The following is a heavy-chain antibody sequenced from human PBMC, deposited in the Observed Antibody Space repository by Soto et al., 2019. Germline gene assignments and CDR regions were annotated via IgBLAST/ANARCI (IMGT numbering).Heavy chain of an antibody. D-gene: IGHD3-22*01. CDR2: ISSSSSTI. CDR1: GFTFSSYS. Sequence: EVQLVESGGGLVQPGGSLRLSCAASGFTFSSYSMNWVRQAPGKGLEWVSYISSSSSTIYYADSVKGRFTISRDNAKNSLYLQTNSLRDEDTAVYYCARDNYYDSSGTHAFDIWGQGTMVTVSS. V-gene: IGHV3-48*02. CDR3: ARDNYYDSSGTHAFDI. J-gene: IGHJ3*02.